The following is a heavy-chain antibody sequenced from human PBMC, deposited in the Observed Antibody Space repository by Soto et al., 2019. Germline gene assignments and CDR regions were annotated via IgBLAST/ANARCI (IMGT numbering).Heavy chain of an antibody. CDR2: IYPGDSGI. CDR3: VRGAYAYGLLYLDF. CDR1: GYTFSNYW. D-gene: IGHD3-16*01. V-gene: IGHV5-51*01. J-gene: IGHJ4*01. Sequence: PGESLKISCKGSGYTFSNYWIGWVRQMPGKGLEWMGIIYPGDSGIRSSPSFQGQVAISADKSISTAYLQWSSLKASDSAMYYCVRGAYAYGLLYLDFWGQGTLVTVSS.